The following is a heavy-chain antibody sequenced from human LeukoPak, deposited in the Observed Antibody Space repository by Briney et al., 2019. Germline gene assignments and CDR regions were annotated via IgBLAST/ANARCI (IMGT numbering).Heavy chain of an antibody. Sequence: GGSLRLSCAASGFTLSSYRMNWVRQAPGKGLEWVSYIRSSSSTIYYADSVKGRFTISSDNAKNSLYLQTNTLRDEDTAVYFCARDSGYAFDTWGQGTMVTVSS. CDR2: IRSSSSTI. J-gene: IGHJ3*02. CDR3: ARDSGYAFDT. D-gene: IGHD2-15*01. CDR1: GFTLSSYR. V-gene: IGHV3-48*02.